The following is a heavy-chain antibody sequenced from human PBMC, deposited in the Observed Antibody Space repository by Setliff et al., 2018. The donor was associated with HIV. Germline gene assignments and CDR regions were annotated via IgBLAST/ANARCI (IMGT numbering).Heavy chain of an antibody. CDR3: AREDVTTSGLDL. D-gene: IGHD4-17*01. Sequence: GGSLRLSCAGSGFSFSSHWMHWVRQAPGKGLVWVSRINSDRITTAYADSVKGRFTISRDNAKSTLYLQMNSLRVEDTAVYYCAREDVTTSGLDLWGRGTRVTVSS. J-gene: IGHJ3*01. CDR2: INSDRITT. V-gene: IGHV3-74*01. CDR1: GFSFSSHW.